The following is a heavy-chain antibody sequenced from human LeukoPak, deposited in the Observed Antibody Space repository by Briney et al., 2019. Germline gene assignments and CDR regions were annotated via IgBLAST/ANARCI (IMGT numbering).Heavy chain of an antibody. Sequence: ASVKVSCKASGYTFTSYDINWVRQATGQGLEWMGWMNPNSGNTGYAQKFQGRVTMTRNTSISTAYMELSSLRSEDTAVYYCAKAGDSSGHFDYWGQGTLVTVSS. J-gene: IGHJ4*02. V-gene: IGHV1-8*01. CDR1: GYTFTSYD. CDR2: MNPNSGNT. CDR3: AKAGDSSGHFDY. D-gene: IGHD6-19*01.